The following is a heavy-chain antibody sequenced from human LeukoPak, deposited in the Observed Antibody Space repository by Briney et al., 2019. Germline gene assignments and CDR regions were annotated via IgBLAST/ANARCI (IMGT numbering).Heavy chain of an antibody. CDR1: GYSISSSYY. J-gene: IGHJ4*02. CDR3: ARGSGSLNY. CDR2: MSHSGST. D-gene: IGHD3-10*01. Sequence: SETLSLTCSVSGYSISSSYYWGWIRLPPGTGLEWIASMSHSGSTNYNPSLKSRVTISVDTSKNQFSLKLSSVTAADTAVYYCARGSGSLNYWGQGTLVTVSS. V-gene: IGHV4-38-2*02.